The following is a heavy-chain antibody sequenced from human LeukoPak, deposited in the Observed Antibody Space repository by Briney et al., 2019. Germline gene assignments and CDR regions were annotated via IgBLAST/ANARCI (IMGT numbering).Heavy chain of an antibody. CDR2: IYTSGST. J-gene: IGHJ3*02. Sequence: SQTLSLTCTVSGGSISSGSYYWSWIRQPAGRGLEWIGRIYTSGSTNYNPSLKSRVTISVDTSKNQFSLKLSSVTAADTAVYYCARGPKYSIHAFDIWGQGTMVTVSS. D-gene: IGHD3-3*02. CDR1: GGSISSGSYY. V-gene: IGHV4-61*02. CDR3: ARGPKYSIHAFDI.